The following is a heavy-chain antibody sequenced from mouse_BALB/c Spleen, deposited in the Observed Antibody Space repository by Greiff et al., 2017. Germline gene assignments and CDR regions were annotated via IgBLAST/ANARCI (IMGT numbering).Heavy chain of an antibody. V-gene: IGHV3-6*02. Sequence: EVKLQESGPGLVKPSQSLSLTCSVTGYSITSGYYWNWIRQFPGNKLEWMGYISYDGSNNYNPSLKNRISITRDTSKNQFFLKLNSVTTEDTATYYCARYRYDGAMDYWGQGTSVTVSS. CDR3: ARYRYDGAMDY. CDR2: ISYDGSN. D-gene: IGHD2-14*01. CDR1: GYSITSGYY. J-gene: IGHJ4*01.